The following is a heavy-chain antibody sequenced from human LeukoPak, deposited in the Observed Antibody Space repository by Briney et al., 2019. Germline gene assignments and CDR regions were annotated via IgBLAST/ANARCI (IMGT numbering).Heavy chain of an antibody. J-gene: IGHJ4*02. CDR1: GDSISSYF. Sequence: SETLSLTCAVSGDSISSYFWSWIRQPPGKGLEWIGYIYYNERSNYNPSLRSRVTISIDTSKNQFSLKLSSVTAADTAVYYCARDRPLWFGGQGTLVTVSS. CDR2: IYYNERS. V-gene: IGHV4-59*12. D-gene: IGHD3-10*01. CDR3: ARDRPLWF.